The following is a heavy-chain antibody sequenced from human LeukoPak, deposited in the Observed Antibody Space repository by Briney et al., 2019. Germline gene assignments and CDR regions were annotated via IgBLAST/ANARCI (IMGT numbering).Heavy chain of an antibody. D-gene: IGHD1-26*01. CDR1: GGSISDYY. CDR2: IYKSGST. Sequence: SETLSLTCTVSGGSISDYYWSWVRQPPGKGGGWSGYIYKSGSTNYNTKYSPSLQRRVVMSVDTSKSQVSLNLLYVTAADTAVYFCVSLGGTYDYWGQGTLVIVSP. V-gene: IGHV4-59*08. CDR3: VSLGGTYDY. J-gene: IGHJ4*02.